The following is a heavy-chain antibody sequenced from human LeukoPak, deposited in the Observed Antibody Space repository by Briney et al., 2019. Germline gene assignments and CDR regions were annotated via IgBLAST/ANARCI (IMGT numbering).Heavy chain of an antibody. CDR3: ARGDMAAAGTLDY. D-gene: IGHD6-13*01. V-gene: IGHV3-53*01. CDR1: GFIFNDYW. Sequence: PGGSLRLSCAVSGFIFNDYWMAWVRQAPGKGLEWVSVIYNNGNTYYADSVKGRFTISRDSSKNTLFLQMNSLRAEDTAVYYCARGDMAAAGTLDYWGQGTLVTVSS. CDR2: IYNNGNT. J-gene: IGHJ4*02.